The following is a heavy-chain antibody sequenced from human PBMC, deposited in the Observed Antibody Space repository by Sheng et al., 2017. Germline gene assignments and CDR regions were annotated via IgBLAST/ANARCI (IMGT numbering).Heavy chain of an antibody. D-gene: IGHD3-22*01. CDR1: GGTFSSYA. Sequence: QVQLVQSGAEVKKPGSSVKVSCKASGGTFSSYAISWVRQAPGQGLEWMGGIIPILGIANYAQKFQGRVTITADKSTSTAYMELSSLRSEDTAVYYCASAPLSSGYIYYYYMDVWGKGTTVTVSS. J-gene: IGHJ6*03. V-gene: IGHV1-69*04. CDR3: ASAPLSSGYIYYYYMDV. CDR2: IIPILGIA.